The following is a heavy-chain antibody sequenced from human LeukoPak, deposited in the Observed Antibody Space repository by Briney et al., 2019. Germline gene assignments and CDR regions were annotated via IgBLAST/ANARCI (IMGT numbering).Heavy chain of an antibody. CDR2: IIPIFGTT. J-gene: IGHJ4*02. Sequence: ASVKVSCKASGGTFSSYAVTWVRQAPGQGLEWMGGIIPIFGTTDYAQKFQDRVTITSDESTSSAYTELSSLRSEDTAVYYCARGIVPGTIIGSGFDNWGQGTLVTVSS. D-gene: IGHD2-2*02. CDR1: GGTFSSYA. V-gene: IGHV1-69*13. CDR3: ARGIVPGTIIGSGFDN.